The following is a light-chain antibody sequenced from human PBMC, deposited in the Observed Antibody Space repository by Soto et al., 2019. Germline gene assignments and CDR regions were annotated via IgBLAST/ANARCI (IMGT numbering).Light chain of an antibody. CDR1: QSIGSG. V-gene: IGKV1-5*03. CDR2: KAT. Sequence: DFQKTQSPSTLSASVGDGVTITCRASQSIGSGLAWYQQQPGKAPKLLIYKATNLQRGVSSRFSGSGSGTDFSLTISSLQPADSATYYCQQYHDFQCTFGQGTKLEI. CDR3: QQYHDFQCT. J-gene: IGKJ2*02.